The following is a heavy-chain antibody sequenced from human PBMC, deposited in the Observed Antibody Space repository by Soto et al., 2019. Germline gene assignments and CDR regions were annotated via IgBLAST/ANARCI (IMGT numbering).Heavy chain of an antibody. J-gene: IGHJ4*02. CDR1: GFTFSSYA. V-gene: IGHV3-23*01. CDR3: APFNSGSYSYFDY. D-gene: IGHD1-26*01. CDR2: ISGSGGST. Sequence: GGSLRLSCAASGFTFSSYAMSWVRQAPGKGLEWVSAISGSGGSTYYADSVKGRFTISRDNSKNTLYLQMNSLRAEDTAVYYCAPFNSGSYSYFDYGGQGTLVTVPS.